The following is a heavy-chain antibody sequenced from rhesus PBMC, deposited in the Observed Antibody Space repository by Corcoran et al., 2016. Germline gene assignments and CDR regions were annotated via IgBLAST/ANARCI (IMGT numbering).Heavy chain of an antibody. Sequence: QVQLLQWGEGLVRPSETLSLIWAFSGGSVSGYWFVWLRHPPGTGLEWSGYISGSSGSTYYNPSLKSRVTIASATSKNQFSLKLSSVTAADTAVYYCARGRSYSSWSYAFDFWGQGLRVTVSS. V-gene: IGHV4-165*01. CDR3: ARGRSYSSWSYAFDF. CDR1: GGSVSGYW. CDR2: ISGSSGST. J-gene: IGHJ3*01. D-gene: IGHD6-13*01.